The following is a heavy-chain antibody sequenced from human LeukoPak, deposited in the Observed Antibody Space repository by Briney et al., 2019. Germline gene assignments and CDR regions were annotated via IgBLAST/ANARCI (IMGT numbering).Heavy chain of an antibody. V-gene: IGHV4-39*01. CDR1: GGSISSSSYY. J-gene: IGHJ5*02. Sequence: SETLSLTCTVSGGSISSSSYYWGWICQPPGKGLEWIGSIYYSGSTYYNPSLKSRVTISVDTSKNQFSLKLSSVTAADTAVYYCATWGSTGLGFDPWGQGTLVTVSS. CDR2: IYYSGST. CDR3: ATWGSTGLGFDP. D-gene: IGHD6-13*01.